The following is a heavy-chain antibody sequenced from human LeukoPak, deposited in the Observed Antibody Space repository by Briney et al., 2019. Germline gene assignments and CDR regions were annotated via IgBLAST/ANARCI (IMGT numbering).Heavy chain of an antibody. Sequence: GSLRLSCAASRFTFSNYAMSWVRQAPGKGLEWVSSIRDSAYRTYYADSVKGRFTISRDNSKNTLYLQMNSLRAEDTAVYYCAKVRLGYCSGGSCSRGGTSMDVWGRGTTVTISS. V-gene: IGHV3-23*01. CDR1: RFTFSNYA. D-gene: IGHD2-15*01. CDR3: AKVRLGYCSGGSCSRGGTSMDV. CDR2: IRDSAYRT. J-gene: IGHJ6*03.